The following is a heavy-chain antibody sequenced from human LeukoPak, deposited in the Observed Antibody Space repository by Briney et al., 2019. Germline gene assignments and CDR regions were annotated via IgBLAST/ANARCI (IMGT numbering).Heavy chain of an antibody. CDR1: GGSFSGYY. D-gene: IGHD3-16*01. CDR3: ASTVYGDYVWGSYTYYFDY. V-gene: IGHV4-34*01. CDR2: INHSGST. J-gene: IGHJ4*02. Sequence: SETLSLTCAVYGGSFSGYYWSWIRQPPGKGLEWIGEINHSGSTNYNPSLKSRVTISVDTSKNQFSLKLSSVTAADTAVYYCASTVYGDYVWGSYTYYFDYWGQGTLVTVSS.